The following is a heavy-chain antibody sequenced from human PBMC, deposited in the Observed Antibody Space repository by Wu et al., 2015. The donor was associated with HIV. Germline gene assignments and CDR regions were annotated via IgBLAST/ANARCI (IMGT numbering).Heavy chain of an antibody. Sequence: QVQLVQSGAEVKKPGASVKVSCKASGYTFTGYYMHWVRQAPGQGLEWMGWINPNSGGTNYAQKFQGRVTMTRDTSISTAYMELSRLRSDDTAVYYCARGHFDSSGSAFSEYFQHWGQGPPWSPSPQ. V-gene: IGHV1-2*02. CDR1: GYTFTGYY. J-gene: IGHJ1*01. CDR2: INPNSGGT. CDR3: ARGHFDSSGSAFSEYFQH. D-gene: IGHD3-22*01.